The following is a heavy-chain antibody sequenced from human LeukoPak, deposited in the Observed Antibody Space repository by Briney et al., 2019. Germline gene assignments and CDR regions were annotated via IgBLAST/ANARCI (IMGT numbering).Heavy chain of an antibody. CDR3: ARQTGSGLFILP. D-gene: IGHD3/OR15-3a*01. CDR2: IYYSGSS. V-gene: IGHV4-59*08. Sequence: SETLSLTCTVSGGSISSFYWSWIRQPPGKGLEWIGYIYYSGSSNYNPSLKSRLTISVDTSKNQFSLRLTSVTAADTAVYYCARQTGSGLFILPGGQGTLVTVSS. J-gene: IGHJ4*02. CDR1: GGSISSFY.